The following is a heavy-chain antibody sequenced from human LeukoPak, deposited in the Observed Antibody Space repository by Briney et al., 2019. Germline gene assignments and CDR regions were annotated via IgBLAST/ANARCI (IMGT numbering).Heavy chain of an antibody. J-gene: IGHJ3*02. D-gene: IGHD1-1*01. CDR3: ARDRPSVAGTGSDAFDI. Sequence: GGSLRLSCAASGFTFSSYWMHWVRHAQGKGLVWVSRINSDGSSTIYADSVKGRFTISRDNDKNTLYLQMNSLRAEDTAVYYCARDRPSVAGTGSDAFDIWGQGTMVTVSS. V-gene: IGHV3-74*01. CDR2: INSDGSST. CDR1: GFTFSSYW.